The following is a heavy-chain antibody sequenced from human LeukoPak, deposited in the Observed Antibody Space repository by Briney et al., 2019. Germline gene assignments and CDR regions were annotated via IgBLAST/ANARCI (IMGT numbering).Heavy chain of an antibody. CDR3: AREGDFLGYSIALFDY. CDR1: GYTFTSYG. Sequence: ASVKVSCKASGYTFTSYGISWVRQAPGQGLEWMGWISAYNGNTNYAQKLQGRVTMTTDTSPSTAYMELRSLRSDDTAVYYCAREGDFLGYSIALFDYWGQGTLVTVSS. V-gene: IGHV1-18*01. CDR2: ISAYNGNT. D-gene: IGHD3/OR15-3a*01. J-gene: IGHJ4*02.